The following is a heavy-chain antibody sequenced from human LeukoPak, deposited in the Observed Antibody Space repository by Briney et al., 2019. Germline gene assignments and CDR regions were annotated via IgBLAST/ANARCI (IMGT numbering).Heavy chain of an antibody. D-gene: IGHD2-2*01. Sequence: SETLSLTCAVYGGSFSAYFWSWFRQPPGKGLEWIGDINHSGRTNYNPSLKGRVTISVDTSQNRFSLKLNSVTAADTAVYYCARGVPGAASYYYYYMDVWGKGTTVTVSS. CDR2: INHSGRT. CDR3: ARGVPGAASYYYYYMDV. J-gene: IGHJ6*03. CDR1: GGSFSAYF. V-gene: IGHV4-34*01.